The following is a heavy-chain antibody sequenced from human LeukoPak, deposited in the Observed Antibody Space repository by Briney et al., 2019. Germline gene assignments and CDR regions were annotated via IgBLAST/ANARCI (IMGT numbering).Heavy chain of an antibody. CDR2: IYTSGST. J-gene: IGHJ6*03. D-gene: IGHD4-11*01. V-gene: IGHV4-61*02. Sequence: ASQTLSLTCTVSGGSISSGSYYWSWIRQPAGKGLEWIGRIYTSGSTNYNPSLKSRVTISVDTSKNQFSLKLSSVTAADTAVYYCARDGYSNYPRYYYMDVWGKGTTVTVSS. CDR1: GGSISSGSYY. CDR3: ARDGYSNYPRYYYMDV.